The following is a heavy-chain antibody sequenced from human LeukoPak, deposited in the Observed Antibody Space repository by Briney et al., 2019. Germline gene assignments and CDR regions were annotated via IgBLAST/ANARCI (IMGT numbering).Heavy chain of an antibody. D-gene: IGHD6-19*01. Sequence: GGSLRLSCAASGFTVSSNYMSWVRQAPGKGLEWVSVIYSGGSTYYADSVKGRFTISRDNSKNTLYLQMNSLRAEDTAVYYCARDNRQWLVRNAFDIWGQGTMVTVSS. CDR3: ARDNRQWLVRNAFDI. CDR2: IYSGGST. J-gene: IGHJ3*02. CDR1: GFTVSSNY. V-gene: IGHV3-66*01.